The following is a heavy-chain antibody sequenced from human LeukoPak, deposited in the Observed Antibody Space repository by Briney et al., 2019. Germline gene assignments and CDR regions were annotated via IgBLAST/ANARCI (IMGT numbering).Heavy chain of an antibody. V-gene: IGHV1-46*01. CDR2: INPSGSST. CDR3: ARDNSVGDTAWWFDP. D-gene: IGHD1-26*01. CDR1: GYTFTSYG. J-gene: IGHJ5*02. Sequence: ASVKVSCKASGYTFTSYGITWVRQAPGQGLEWMGLINPSGSSTSYAQKFQGRLSLTRDMSTSTDYMELSSLRSEDTAVYYCARDNSVGDTAWWFDPWGQGTLVTVSS.